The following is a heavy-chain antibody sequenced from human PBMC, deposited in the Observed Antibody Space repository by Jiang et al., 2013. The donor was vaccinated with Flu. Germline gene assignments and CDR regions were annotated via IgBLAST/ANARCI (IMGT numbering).Heavy chain of an antibody. Sequence: QTLSLTCAISGDSVSSNSAAWNWIRQSPSRGLEWLGRTYYRSKWYHDYAVSVRSRITINPDTSKNQFSLQLNSVTPEDTAVYYCARMIRDGYQQWATTKTTWGQGTLVHRLL. D-gene: IGHD5-24*01. CDR3: ARMIRDGYQQWATTKTT. CDR1: GDSVSSNSAA. CDR2: TYYRSKWYH. V-gene: IGHV6-1*01. J-gene: IGHJ4*02.